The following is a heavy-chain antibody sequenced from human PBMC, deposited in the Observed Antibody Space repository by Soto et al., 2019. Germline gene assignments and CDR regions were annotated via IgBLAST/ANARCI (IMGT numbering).Heavy chain of an antibody. CDR1: GGSVSSGDYY. V-gene: IGHV4-61*08. J-gene: IGHJ4*02. CDR2: VYYSGST. D-gene: IGHD1-1*01. CDR3: ARERTGDPTFFDY. Sequence: PSETLSLTCTVSGGSVSSGDYYWSWIRQPPGKGLQWIGYVYYSGSTDYSPSLKSRVTISVDTSKNQFSLKLTSVTVADTAVYYCARERTGDPTFFDYWGQGTLVTVSS.